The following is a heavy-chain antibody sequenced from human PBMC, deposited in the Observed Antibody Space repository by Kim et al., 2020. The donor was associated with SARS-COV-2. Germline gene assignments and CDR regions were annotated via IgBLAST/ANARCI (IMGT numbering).Heavy chain of an antibody. D-gene: IGHD6-19*01. CDR3: AKTDSSGWLKAFDY. V-gene: IGHV3-30*02. Sequence: ADSVKGRFTISRDNSKNTLYLQMNSLRAEDTAVYYCAKTDSSGWLKAFDYWGQGTLVTVSS. J-gene: IGHJ4*02.